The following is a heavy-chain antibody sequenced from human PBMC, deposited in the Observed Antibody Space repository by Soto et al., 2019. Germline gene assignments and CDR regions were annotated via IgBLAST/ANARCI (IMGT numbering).Heavy chain of an antibody. CDR1: GFSLTTSGVT. J-gene: IGHJ4*02. CDR3: AHRPTSTEDFYFDY. V-gene: IGHV2-5*01. Sequence: SGPTLVNPTHTLTLTCSFSGFSLTTSGVTVGWFPQPPGKAPERLSLIDWNDDKRYSPSLRSRLIVTGDSSKNQVVLTLADADAADSGTYYCAHRPTSTEDFYFDYWGQGTLVTVSS. CDR2: IDWNDDK.